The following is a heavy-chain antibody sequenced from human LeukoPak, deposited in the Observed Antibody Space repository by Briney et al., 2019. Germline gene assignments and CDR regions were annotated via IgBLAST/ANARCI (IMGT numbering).Heavy chain of an antibody. D-gene: IGHD3-22*01. J-gene: IGHJ6*03. V-gene: IGHV3-21*01. CDR2: ISSTGGHI. CDR3: ARGRGNYYDSSSFYYYMDV. Sequence: PGGSLRLSCAASGFTFSSYSMIWVRQAPGKGLEWVSFISSTGGHIYYADSVKGRFTISRDNAKSSLFLQMNSLRAEDTAVYYCARGRGNYYDSSSFYYYMDVWGKGTTVTVSS. CDR1: GFTFSSYS.